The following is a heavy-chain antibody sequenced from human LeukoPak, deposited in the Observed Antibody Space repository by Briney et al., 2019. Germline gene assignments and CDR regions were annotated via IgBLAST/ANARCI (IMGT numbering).Heavy chain of an antibody. Sequence: GGSLRLSCAASGFTVSSNYMSWVRQAPGKGLEWVSVIYSGGSTYYTDSVKGRFTISRDNSKNTLYLQMNSLRAEDTAVYNCATRADDYGDADFDYWGQGTLVTVSS. CDR2: IYSGGST. CDR1: GFTVSSNY. D-gene: IGHD4-17*01. V-gene: IGHV3-53*01. CDR3: ATRADDYGDADFDY. J-gene: IGHJ4*02.